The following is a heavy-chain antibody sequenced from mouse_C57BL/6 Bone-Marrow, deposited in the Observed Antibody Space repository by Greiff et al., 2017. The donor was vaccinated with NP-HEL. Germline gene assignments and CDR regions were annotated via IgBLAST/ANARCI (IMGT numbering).Heavy chain of an antibody. J-gene: IGHJ3*01. CDR2: IYPRSGNT. V-gene: IGHV1-81*01. D-gene: IGHD2-3*01. CDR3: AREGDDGYYVRWFAY. Sequence: QVQLQQSGAELARPGASVKLSCKASGYTFTSYGISWVKQRTGQGLEWIGEIYPRSGNTYYNEKFKGKATLTADKSSSTAYMELRSLTSEDSAVYFCAREGDDGYYVRWFAYWGQGTLVTVSA. CDR1: GYTFTSYG.